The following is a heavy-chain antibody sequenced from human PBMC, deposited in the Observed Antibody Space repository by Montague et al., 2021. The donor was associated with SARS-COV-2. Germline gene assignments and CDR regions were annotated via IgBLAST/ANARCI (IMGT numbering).Heavy chain of an antibody. D-gene: IGHD6-13*01. Sequence: SETLSLTCTVSGGSISSSSYYWGWIRQPPGKGLEWIGSIYYSGSTXYNPSLKSRVTISVDTSKNQFSLKLSSVTAADTAVYYCARDTEGYISSWYHDYWGQGTLATVSS. CDR3: ARDTEGYISSWYHDY. J-gene: IGHJ4*02. CDR2: IYYSGST. V-gene: IGHV4-39*02. CDR1: GGSISSSSYY.